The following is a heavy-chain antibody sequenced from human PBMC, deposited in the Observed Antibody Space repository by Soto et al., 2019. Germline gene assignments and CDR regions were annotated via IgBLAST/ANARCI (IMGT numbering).Heavy chain of an antibody. D-gene: IGHD3-16*01. CDR3: SRGRYATPNTTCLEH. J-gene: IGHJ1*01. V-gene: IGHV3-30*01. CDR1: GVSFRSNA. Sequence: GGCLRLACAASGVSFRSNAMHWVRKAPGKGLEWVAVISYAGKTEYYADSVKGRFTISRDNSKNTLYLQMNSLKRDDTAVYYCSRGRYATPNTTCLEHWAQGALLTVSS. CDR2: ISYAGKTE.